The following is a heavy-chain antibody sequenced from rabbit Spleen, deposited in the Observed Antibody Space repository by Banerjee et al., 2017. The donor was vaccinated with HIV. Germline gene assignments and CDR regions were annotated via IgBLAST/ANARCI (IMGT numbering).Heavy chain of an antibody. CDR1: GFSFSSSYY. V-gene: IGHV1S45*01. J-gene: IGHJ4*01. CDR3: AKTYDGTDYYFNL. Sequence: QEQLEESGGGLVKPEGSLTLTCTASGFSFSSSYYMCWVRQAPGKGLEWIACIYIGSGSAYYANWAKGRFTISKTSSTTVTLQMTSLTAADTATYFCAKTYDGTDYYFNLWGPGTLVTVS. CDR2: IYIGSGSA. D-gene: IGHD4-2*01.